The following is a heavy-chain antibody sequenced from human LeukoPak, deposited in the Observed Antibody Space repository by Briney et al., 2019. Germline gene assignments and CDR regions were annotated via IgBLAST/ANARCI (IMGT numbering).Heavy chain of an antibody. J-gene: IGHJ3*02. CDR1: GYTFTSYY. V-gene: IGHV1-46*01. Sequence: ASVKVSCKASGYTFTSYYMHWVRQAPGQGLEWMGIINPSGGSTSYAQKFQGRVTMTRDTSTSTVYMELSSLRSEDTAVYYCASYPYYYDSSGYRHRAFDIWGQGTMVTVSS. CDR3: ASYPYYYDSSGYRHRAFDI. CDR2: INPSGGST. D-gene: IGHD3-22*01.